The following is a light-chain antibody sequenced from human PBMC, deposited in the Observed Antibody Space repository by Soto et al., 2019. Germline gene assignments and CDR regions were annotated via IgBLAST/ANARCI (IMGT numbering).Light chain of an antibody. CDR1: SSDVGGYNY. Sequence: QSVPTQPASVSGSPGQSITISCTGTSSDVGGYNYVSWYQQHPGKAPKLMIYEVSNRPSGVSNRFSGSKSGNTASLTISGLQAEDEADYYCSSYTGSSTFYVFGTGTKVTVL. J-gene: IGLJ1*01. CDR3: SSYTGSSTFYV. V-gene: IGLV2-14*01. CDR2: EVS.